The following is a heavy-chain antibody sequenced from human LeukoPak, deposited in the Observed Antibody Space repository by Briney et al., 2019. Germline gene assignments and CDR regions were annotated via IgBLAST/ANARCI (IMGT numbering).Heavy chain of an antibody. CDR3: ARVSEEGVVVAAGFDY. D-gene: IGHD2-15*01. CDR2: INAGNGNT. CDR1: GYTFTGYY. J-gene: IGHJ4*02. Sequence: ASVKVSCKASGYTFTGYYMHWVRQAPGQRLEWMGWINAGNGNTKYSQKFQGRVTITRDTSASTAYMELSSLRSEDTAVYYCARVSEEGVVVAAGFDYWGQGTLVTVSS. V-gene: IGHV1-3*01.